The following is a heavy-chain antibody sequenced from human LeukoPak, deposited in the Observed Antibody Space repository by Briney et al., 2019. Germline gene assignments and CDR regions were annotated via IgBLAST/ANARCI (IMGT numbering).Heavy chain of an antibody. CDR1: GYKFNNYG. J-gene: IGHJ4*02. CDR2: IIPIFGTA. CDR3: ARDPTDSPVALDY. D-gene: IGHD6-19*01. V-gene: IGHV1-69*05. Sequence: ASVKVSCKASGYKFNNYGISWVRQAPGQGLEWMGGIIPIFGTANYAQKFQGRVTITTDESTSTAYMELSSLRSEDTAVYYCARDPTDSPVALDYWGQGTLVTVSS.